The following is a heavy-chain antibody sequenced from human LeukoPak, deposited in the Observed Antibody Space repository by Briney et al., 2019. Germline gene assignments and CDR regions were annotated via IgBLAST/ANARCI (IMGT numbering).Heavy chain of an antibody. CDR1: GDSVSSNSAA. J-gene: IGHJ6*02. Sequence: SQTLSLTCAISGDSVSSNSAAWNWIRQSPSRGLEWLGRTYYRSKWYNDYAVSVKSRITINPGTSKNQFSLQLNSVTPEDTAVYYCARCITMVRGVMWYYYYGMDVWGQGTTVTVSS. D-gene: IGHD3-10*01. CDR2: TYYRSKWYN. CDR3: ARCITMVRGVMWYYYYGMDV. V-gene: IGHV6-1*01.